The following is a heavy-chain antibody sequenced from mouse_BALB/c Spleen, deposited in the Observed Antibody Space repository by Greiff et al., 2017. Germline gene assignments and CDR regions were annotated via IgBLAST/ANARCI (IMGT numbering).Heavy chain of an antibody. D-gene: IGHD2-4*01. J-gene: IGHJ1*01. V-gene: IGHV5-12-1*01. Sequence: EVHLVESGGGLVKPGGSLKLSCAASGFAFSSYDMSWVRQTPEKRLEWVAYISSGGGSTYYPDTVKGRFTISRDNAKNTLYLQMSSLKSEDTAMYYCARLGITTYWYFDVWGAGTTVTVSS. CDR1: GFAFSSYD. CDR2: ISSGGGST. CDR3: ARLGITTYWYFDV.